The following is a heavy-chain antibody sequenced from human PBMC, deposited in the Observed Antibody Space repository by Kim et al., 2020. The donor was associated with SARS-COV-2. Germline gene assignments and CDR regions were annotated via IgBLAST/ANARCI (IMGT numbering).Heavy chain of an antibody. CDR2: IIPILGIA. CDR1: GGTFSSYA. CDR3: ARSLGDIVGAFGAFDI. D-gene: IGHD1-26*01. J-gene: IGHJ3*02. Sequence: SVKVSCKASGGTFSSYAISWVRQAPGQGLEWMGRIIPILGIANYAQKFQGRVTITADKSTSTAYMELSSLRSEDTAVYYCARSLGDIVGAFGAFDIWGQGTMVTVSS. V-gene: IGHV1-69*04.